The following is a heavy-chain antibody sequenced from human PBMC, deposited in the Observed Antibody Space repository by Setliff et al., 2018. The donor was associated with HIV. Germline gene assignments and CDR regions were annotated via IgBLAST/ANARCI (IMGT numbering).Heavy chain of an antibody. V-gene: IGHV1-46*01. CDR2: VNPSDGST. Sequence: ASVKVSCKVSGYTLTELSIHWVRQAPGKGLEWMGIVNPSDGSTIYAQKFQGRVTMTRDTSTSTVYMELSSLTSEDTAVYYCARDGGYSSPYYFHYWGQGTLVTVSS. J-gene: IGHJ4*02. D-gene: IGHD5-18*01. CDR3: ARDGGYSSPYYFHY. CDR1: GYTLTELS.